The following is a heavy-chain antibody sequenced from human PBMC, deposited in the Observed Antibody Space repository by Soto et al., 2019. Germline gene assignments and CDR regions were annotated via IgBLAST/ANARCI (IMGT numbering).Heavy chain of an antibody. CDR3: AREYSSSSRTYGMDV. CDR2: INPSGGST. J-gene: IGHJ6*02. V-gene: IGHV1-46*01. D-gene: IGHD6-6*01. CDR1: GYTFTSYY. Sequence: ASVKVSCKASGYTFTSYYMHWVRQAPGQGLEWMGIINPSGGSTSYAQKFQGRVTMTRGTSTSTVYMELSSLRSEDTAVYYCAREYSSSSRTYGMDVWGQGTTVTVSS.